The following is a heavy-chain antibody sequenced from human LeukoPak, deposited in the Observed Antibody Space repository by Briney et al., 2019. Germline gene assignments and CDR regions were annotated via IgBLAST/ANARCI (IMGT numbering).Heavy chain of an antibody. CDR2: VYSGGST. V-gene: IGHV3-66*02. CDR1: GFTVSSNY. D-gene: IGHD2-21*01. J-gene: IGHJ4*02. CDR3: ARVSGEISSFGY. Sequence: GGSLRLSCAASGFTVSSNYMSWVRQAPGKGLEWVSVVYSGGSTFYADSVKGRFTISRDNSKNTLYLQMNSLRAEDTAVYYCARVSGEISSFGYWGQGTLVTVSS.